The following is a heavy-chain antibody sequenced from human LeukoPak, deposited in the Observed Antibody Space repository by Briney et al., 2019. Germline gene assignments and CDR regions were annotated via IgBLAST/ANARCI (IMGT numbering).Heavy chain of an antibody. D-gene: IGHD4-23*01. V-gene: IGHV1-24*01. CDR1: GYTFTGYY. CDR2: FDPEDGET. Sequence: GASVKVSCKASGYTFTGYYMHWVRQAPGKGLEWLGGFDPEDGETIYAQKFQGRVTMTEDTSTDTAYMELSSLRSEDTAVYYCATDGPLVVTPTGYWGQGTLVTVSS. CDR3: ATDGPLVVTPTGY. J-gene: IGHJ4*02.